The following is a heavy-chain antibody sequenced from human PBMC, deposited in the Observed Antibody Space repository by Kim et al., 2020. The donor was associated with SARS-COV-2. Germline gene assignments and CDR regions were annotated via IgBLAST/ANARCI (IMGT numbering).Heavy chain of an antibody. J-gene: IGHJ4*02. CDR2: ISSSSSYI. V-gene: IGHV3-21*01. Sequence: GGSLRLSCAASGFTFSSYSMNWVRQAPGKGLEWVASISSSSSYIYYADSVKGRFTNSRDNAKNSLYLQMNSLRAEDTAVYYCARDTPGIAAAGRVTDYWGQGTLVTVSS. CDR3: ARDTPGIAAAGRVTDY. CDR1: GFTFSSYS. D-gene: IGHD6-13*01.